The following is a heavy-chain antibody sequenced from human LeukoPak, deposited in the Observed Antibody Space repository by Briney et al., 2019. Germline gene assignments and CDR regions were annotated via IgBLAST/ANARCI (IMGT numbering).Heavy chain of an antibody. CDR1: GFTFSSYA. D-gene: IGHD3-22*01. CDR3: AKDGMGHYYDSSGYYHGSNPTPFDY. V-gene: IGHV3-23*01. CDR2: ISGSGGST. Sequence: PGGSLRLSCAASGFTFSSYAMSWVRQAPGKGLEWVSAISGSGGSTYYADSVKGRFTISRDNSKNTLYLQMNSLRAEDTAVYYCAKDGMGHYYDSSGYYHGSNPTPFDYWGQGTLVTVSS. J-gene: IGHJ4*02.